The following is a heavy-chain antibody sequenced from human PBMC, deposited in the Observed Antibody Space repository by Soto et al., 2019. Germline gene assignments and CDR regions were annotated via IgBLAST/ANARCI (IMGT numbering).Heavy chain of an antibody. D-gene: IGHD1-26*01. CDR2: IPDDGSNR. CDR3: ANDLKGGSYDLIASDI. J-gene: IGHJ3*02. Sequence: PGGSLRLSCAASGFTFSTYGMHWVRQTPGEGLDGVAVIPDDGSNRYPADSGKGRFTISRGNSKNTLYLQMNSLRAEDTAVYFCANDLKGGSYDLIASDIWGQGTMVTVSS. V-gene: IGHV3-30*18. CDR1: GFTFSTYG.